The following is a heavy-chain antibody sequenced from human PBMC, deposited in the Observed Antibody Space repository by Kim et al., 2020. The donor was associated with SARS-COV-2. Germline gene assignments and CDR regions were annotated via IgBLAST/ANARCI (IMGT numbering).Heavy chain of an antibody. V-gene: IGHV3-30-3*01. J-gene: IGHJ3*02. D-gene: IGHD3-22*01. CDR2: ISYDGSNK. CDR1: GFTFSSYA. Sequence: GGSLRLSCAASGFTFSSYAMHWVRQAPGKGLEWVAVISYDGSNKYYADSVKGRFTISRDNSKNTLYLQMNSLRAEDTAVYYCASYIGLGYDSSGYYYEGACDIWGQGTMVTVSS. CDR3: ASYIGLGYDSSGYYYEGACDI.